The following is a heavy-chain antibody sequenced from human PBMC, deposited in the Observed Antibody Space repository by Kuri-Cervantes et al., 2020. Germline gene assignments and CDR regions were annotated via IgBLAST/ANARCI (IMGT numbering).Heavy chain of an antibody. J-gene: IGHJ4*02. V-gene: IGHV3-33*01. CDR2: IWYDGSNK. Sequence: GESLKISCAASGFTFSSYGMHWVRQAPGKGLEWVAVIWYDGSNKYYADSVKGRFTISRDNSKNTLYLQMNSLRAEDTAVYYCASRVGYCSGGSCYSYFDCWGQGTLVTVSS. CDR3: ASRVGYCSGGSCYSYFDC. CDR1: GFTFSSYG. D-gene: IGHD2-15*01.